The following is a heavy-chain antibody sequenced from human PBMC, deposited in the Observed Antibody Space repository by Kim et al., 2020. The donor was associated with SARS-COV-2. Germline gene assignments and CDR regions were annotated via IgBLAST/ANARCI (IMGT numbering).Heavy chain of an antibody. CDR3: ARHLRNWYFDL. J-gene: IGHJ2*01. CDR2: T. V-gene: IGHV4-39*01. Sequence: TYKNPTPKGRVTISVDTSKKQFSRRLSSVTAADAAVYYCARHLRNWYFDLWGRGTLVTVSS.